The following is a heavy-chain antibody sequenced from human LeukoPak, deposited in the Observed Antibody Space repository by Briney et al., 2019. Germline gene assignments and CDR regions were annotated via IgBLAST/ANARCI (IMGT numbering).Heavy chain of an antibody. CDR3: ARVLFTYDFWSGYYIHNWFDP. CDR2: INHSGST. CDR1: GFTVSSNY. V-gene: IGHV4-34*01. D-gene: IGHD3-3*01. Sequence: GSLRLSCAASGFTVSSNYMSWVRQAPGKGLEWIGEINHSGSTNYNPSLKSRVTISVDTSKNQFSLKLSSVTAADTAVYYCARVLFTYDFWSGYYIHNWFDPWGQGTLVTVSS. J-gene: IGHJ5*02.